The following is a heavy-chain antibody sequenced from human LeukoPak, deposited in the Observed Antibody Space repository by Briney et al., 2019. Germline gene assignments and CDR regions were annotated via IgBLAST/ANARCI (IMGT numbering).Heavy chain of an antibody. CDR3: ATHYYAGSGTYRPFDY. CDR1: GGSISSTNYD. J-gene: IGHJ4*02. Sequence: PSETLSLTCTVSGGSISSTNYDWGWIRQPPGKGLEWIGSIYSDGTYYNPSLKSRIAMSVDTSKNQFSLSLRSVTATDTAVYYCATHYYAGSGTYRPFDYWGQGTLVTVAS. D-gene: IGHD3-10*01. CDR2: IYSDGT. V-gene: IGHV4-39*01.